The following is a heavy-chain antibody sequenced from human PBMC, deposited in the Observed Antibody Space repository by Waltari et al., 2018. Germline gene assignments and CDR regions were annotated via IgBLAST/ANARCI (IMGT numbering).Heavy chain of an antibody. CDR2: ISNDGSNE. V-gene: IGHV3-30-3*01. Sequence: QVQLVEYGGGVVQPGRSLRLSCAASGFTFSTYTMHWVRQAPGKGLEWVAVISNDGSNEYYADSVKGRFTISRDNSKNTLSLQMNSLRTEDTAVYYCARGGTLVVSSCYFWGQGTLVTVSS. J-gene: IGHJ4*02. CDR3: ARGGTLVVSSCYF. CDR1: GFTFSTYT. D-gene: IGHD2-15*01.